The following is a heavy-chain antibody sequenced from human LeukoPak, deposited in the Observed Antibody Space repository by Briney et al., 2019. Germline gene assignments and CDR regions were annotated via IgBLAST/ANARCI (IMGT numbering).Heavy chain of an antibody. CDR2: ISAYNGNT. D-gene: IGHD3-3*01. CDR3: ARARFTIFGVVSSFLPRRYNWFDP. V-gene: IGHV1-18*01. Sequence: GASVKVSCKASGYTFTSYGISWVRQAPGQGLEWMGWISAYNGNTNYAQKLQGRVTMTTDTSTSTAYMELSSLRSEDTAVYYCARARFTIFGVVSSFLPRRYNWFDPWGQGTLVTVSS. J-gene: IGHJ5*02. CDR1: GYTFTSYG.